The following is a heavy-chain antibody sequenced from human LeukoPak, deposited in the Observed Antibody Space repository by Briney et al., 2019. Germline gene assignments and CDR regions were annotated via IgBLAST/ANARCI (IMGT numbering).Heavy chain of an antibody. D-gene: IGHD3/OR15-3a*01. CDR2: IDPNSGGT. J-gene: IGHJ4*02. Sequence: ASVTLSCKASGYTFTGKCIHWVRQAPGRGLEWIGWIDPNSGGTDYAQKFQGRVTMTRDTSIATAYMDLSRLISDDTAVYYCARDREGLAYFDFWGQGTLVTVSS. CDR3: ARDREGLAYFDF. V-gene: IGHV1-2*02. CDR1: GYTFTGKC.